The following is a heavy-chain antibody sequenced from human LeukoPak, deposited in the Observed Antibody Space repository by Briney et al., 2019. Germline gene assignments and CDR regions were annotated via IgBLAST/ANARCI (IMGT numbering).Heavy chain of an antibody. J-gene: IGHJ4*02. D-gene: IGHD5-18*01. V-gene: IGHV1-69*04. Sequence: ASVKVSCKASGYTFTSYGISWVRQAPGHGLEWMGRIIPILGIANYAQKFQGRVTITADKSTSTAYMELSSLRSEDTAVYYCARSRSLGYSYGLIGYWGQGTLVTVSS. CDR3: ARSRSLGYSYGLIGY. CDR1: GYTFTSYG. CDR2: IIPILGIA.